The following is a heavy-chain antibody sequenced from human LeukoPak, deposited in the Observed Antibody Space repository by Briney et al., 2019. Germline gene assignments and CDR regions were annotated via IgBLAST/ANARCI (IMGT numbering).Heavy chain of an antibody. V-gene: IGHV3-23*01. CDR2: ISGSGGST. CDR1: GFTFRSYA. D-gene: IGHD1-1*01. Sequence: GGSLRLSCAASGFTFRSYAMSWVRQAPGKGLEWVSAISGSGGSTYYADSVKGRFTISRDNSKNTLYLQMNSLRAEDTAVYYCARSEYNSNDDGYWGQGTLVTVSS. J-gene: IGHJ4*02. CDR3: ARSEYNSNDDGY.